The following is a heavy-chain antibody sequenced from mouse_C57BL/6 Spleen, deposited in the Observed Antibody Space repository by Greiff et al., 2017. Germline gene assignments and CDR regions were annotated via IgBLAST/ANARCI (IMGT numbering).Heavy chain of an antibody. V-gene: IGHV5-6*01. CDR3: ARHEGSYWYFDV. CDR2: ISSGGSYT. Sequence: EVQVVESGGDLVKPGGSLKLSCAASGFTFSSYGMSWVRPTPDKRLEWVATISSGGSYTYYPDSVKGRFTISRDHAKNTLYLQMSSLKSEDTAMYYCARHEGSYWYFDVWGTGTTVTVSS. J-gene: IGHJ1*03. CDR1: GFTFSSYG.